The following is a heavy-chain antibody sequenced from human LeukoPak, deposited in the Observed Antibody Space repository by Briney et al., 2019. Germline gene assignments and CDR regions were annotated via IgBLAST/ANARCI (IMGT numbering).Heavy chain of an antibody. D-gene: IGHD3-3*01. CDR1: GGSFSGYY. Sequence: SETLSLTCAVYGGSFSGYYWSWIRQPPGKGLEWIGEINHSGSTNYNPSLKSRVTISVDTSKNQFSLKLSSVTAADTAVYYCARGRAFDGIGSWYYDFWSGYSGRFDPWGQGTLVTVSS. V-gene: IGHV4-34*01. CDR3: ARGRAFDGIGSWYYDFWSGYSGRFDP. J-gene: IGHJ5*02. CDR2: INHSGST.